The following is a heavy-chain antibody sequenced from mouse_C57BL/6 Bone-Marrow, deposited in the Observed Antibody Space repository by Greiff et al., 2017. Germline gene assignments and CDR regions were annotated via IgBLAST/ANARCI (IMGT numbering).Heavy chain of an antibody. D-gene: IGHD4-1*01. CDR1: GYTFTSYW. CDR3: ARSIWVYAMDY. J-gene: IGHJ4*01. CDR2: IDPSDSYT. Sequence: QVQLQQPGAELVMPGASVKLSCKASGYTFTSYWMHWVKQRPGQGLEWIGEIDPSDSYTNYNQKFKGKSTLTVGKSSSTAYMQLSSLTSEDTAVYYCARSIWVYAMDYWGQGTSVTVSS. V-gene: IGHV1-69*01.